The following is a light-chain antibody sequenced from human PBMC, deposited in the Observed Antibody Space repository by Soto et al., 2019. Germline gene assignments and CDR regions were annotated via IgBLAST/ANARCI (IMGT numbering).Light chain of an antibody. J-gene: IGKJ4*01. CDR3: QQYGSSPSLT. CDR2: GAS. V-gene: IGKV3-15*01. CDR1: QSVSSN. Sequence: EIVMSQSPATLSVSPGERATLSCRASQSVSSNLAWYQQKPGQAPRLLIYGASTRATGIPARFSGSGSGTDFTLTISRLEPEDFAVYYCQQYGSSPSLTFGGGTKVDIK.